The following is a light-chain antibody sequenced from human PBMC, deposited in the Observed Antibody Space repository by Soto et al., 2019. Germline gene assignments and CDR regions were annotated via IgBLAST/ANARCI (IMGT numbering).Light chain of an antibody. CDR3: QQYNNSPWT. V-gene: IGKV1-5*01. CDR1: QTVSSW. Sequence: GDRVTITCRASQTVSSWLAWYQQKPGKAPKLLIYEASTLESGVPSRFSGRGSATDFTLTINNLQPDDFETYYCQQYNNSPWTFGRGTKVDIX. J-gene: IGKJ1*01. CDR2: EAS.